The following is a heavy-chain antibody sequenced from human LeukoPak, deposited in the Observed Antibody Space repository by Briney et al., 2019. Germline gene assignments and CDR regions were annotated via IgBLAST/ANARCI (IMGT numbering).Heavy chain of an antibody. V-gene: IGHV3-33*01. CDR2: IWYDGSNK. CDR3: ARDDEGSFDY. Sequence: GRSRRLSCAASGFTFSSYGMHWVRQAPGKGLEWVAVIWYDGSNKYYADSVKGRFTISRDNSKNTLYLQMNSLRAEDTAVYYCARDDEGSFDYWGQGTLVTVSS. CDR1: GFTFSSYG. J-gene: IGHJ4*02.